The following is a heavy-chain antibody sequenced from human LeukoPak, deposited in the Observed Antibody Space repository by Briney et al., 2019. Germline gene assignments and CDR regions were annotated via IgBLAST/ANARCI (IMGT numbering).Heavy chain of an antibody. D-gene: IGHD3-22*01. CDR1: GFTVSSNY. J-gene: IGHJ4*02. Sequence: GGSLRLSCAASGFTVSSNYMSWVRQAPGKGLEWVSVIYSGGSTYYADSVKGRFTIFRDNSKNTLYLQMNSLRAEDTAVYYCARDRSSGYGVDYWGQGTLVTVSS. V-gene: IGHV3-66*01. CDR2: IYSGGST. CDR3: ARDRSSGYGVDY.